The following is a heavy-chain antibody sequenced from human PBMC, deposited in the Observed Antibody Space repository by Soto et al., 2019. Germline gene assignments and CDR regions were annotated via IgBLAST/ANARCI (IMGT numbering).Heavy chain of an antibody. D-gene: IGHD1-1*01. CDR3: AKGLPLSTSFDAFDV. J-gene: IGHJ3*01. V-gene: IGHV3-23*01. Sequence: QLLESGGDLVQPGGSLRLSCVASGFTFSSFAMNWIRQAPGKGLEWVCDISGRGGTTHYAESVKGRFTISRDNSKSMVYLHMNSLTADDTAIYYCAKGLPLSTSFDAFDVWGHGTAVTISS. CDR2: ISGRGGTT. CDR1: GFTFSSFA.